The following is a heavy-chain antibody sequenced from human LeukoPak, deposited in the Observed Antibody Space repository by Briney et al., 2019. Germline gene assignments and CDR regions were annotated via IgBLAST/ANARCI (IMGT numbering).Heavy chain of an antibody. Sequence: PGGSLRLSCAASGFTFSTYAMSWVRQAPGKGLECVSSISGSGDITYYADSVKGRFTISRDNSNNTLYLQMNSLRADDTAVYFCAKSAWRELLGCYFDYWGQGTLVTVSS. CDR1: GFTFSTYA. J-gene: IGHJ4*02. CDR3: AKSAWRELLGCYFDY. CDR2: ISGSGDIT. D-gene: IGHD1-26*01. V-gene: IGHV3-23*01.